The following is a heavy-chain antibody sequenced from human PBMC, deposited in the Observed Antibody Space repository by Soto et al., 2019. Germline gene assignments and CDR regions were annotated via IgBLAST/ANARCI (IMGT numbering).Heavy chain of an antibody. CDR1: GFTFSSYS. Sequence: GESLKISCAASGFTFSSYSMNWVRQAPGKGLEWVSYISSSSSTIYYADSVKGRFTISRDNAKNSLYLQMNSLRAEDTAVYYCARSGIAAAGTFDYWGQGTLVTVSS. J-gene: IGHJ4*02. CDR2: ISSSSSTI. CDR3: ARSGIAAAGTFDY. D-gene: IGHD6-13*01. V-gene: IGHV3-48*01.